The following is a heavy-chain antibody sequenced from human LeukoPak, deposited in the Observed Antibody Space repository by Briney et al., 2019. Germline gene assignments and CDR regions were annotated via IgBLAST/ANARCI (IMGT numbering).Heavy chain of an antibody. D-gene: IGHD2-15*01. J-gene: IGHJ4*02. V-gene: IGHV3-13*01. CDR1: GFTFSSYD. Sequence: GGSLRLSCAAPGFTFSSYDMHWVRQATGKGLEWVSAIGTAGDTYYPGSVKGRFTISRENAKNSLYLQMNSLRAEDTAVYYCAKGSSGYCSGGSCYAFDYWGQGTLVTVSS. CDR3: AKGSSGYCSGGSCYAFDY. CDR2: IGTAGDT.